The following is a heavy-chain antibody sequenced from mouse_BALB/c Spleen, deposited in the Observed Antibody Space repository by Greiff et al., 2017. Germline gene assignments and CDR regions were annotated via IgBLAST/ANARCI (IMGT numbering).Heavy chain of an antibody. CDR1: GYTFTNYW. CDR2: IYPGGGYT. CDR3: ARNYSPFAY. D-gene: IGHD1-1*02. J-gene: IGHJ3*01. Sequence: QVQLKQSGAELVRPGTSVKISCKASGYTFTNYWLGWVKQRPGHGLEWIGDIYPGGGYTNYNEKFKGKATLTADTSSSTAYMQLSSLTSEDSAVYVCARNYSPFAYWGQGTLVTVSA. V-gene: IGHV1-63*02.